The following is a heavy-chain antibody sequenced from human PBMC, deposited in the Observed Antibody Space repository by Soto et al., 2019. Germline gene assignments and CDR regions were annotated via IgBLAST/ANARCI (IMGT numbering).Heavy chain of an antibody. CDR1: GYTFTSYG. V-gene: IGHV1-3*01. J-gene: IGHJ4*02. CDR3: ARDWYYYDSSGYGLFVY. CDR2: INPGNGNT. Sequence: ASVKVSCKASGYTFTSYGMNWVRQAPGRGLEWMGWINPGNGNTKYSQKFQGRVIIERDTSASTAYMELSSLRSEDTAVYYCARDWYYYDSSGYGLFVYWGQGTLVTVSS. D-gene: IGHD3-22*01.